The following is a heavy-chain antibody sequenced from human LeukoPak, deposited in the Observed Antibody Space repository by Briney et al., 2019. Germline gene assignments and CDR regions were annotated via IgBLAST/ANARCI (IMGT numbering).Heavy chain of an antibody. V-gene: IGHV4-39*07. Sequence: SQTLSLTCTVSGGSISSGSYYWSWIRQPPGKGLEWIGEINHSGSTNYNPSLKSRVTISVDTSKNQFSLKLSSVTAADTAVYYCARGMGLRTRWFDPWGQGTLVTVSS. CDR2: INHSGST. D-gene: IGHD5-24*01. J-gene: IGHJ5*02. CDR3: ARGMGLRTRWFDP. CDR1: GGSISSGSYY.